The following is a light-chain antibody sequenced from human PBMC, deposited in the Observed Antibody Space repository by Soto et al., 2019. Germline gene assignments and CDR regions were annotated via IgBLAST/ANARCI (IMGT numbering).Light chain of an antibody. Sequence: IQMTQSPSSLSASTGDRVTITCRASQGISSYLAWYQQKPGKAPKLLIYDVSALKRGVPPRFSGSGSGTEFTLTISSLQPEDFATYYCQQYDSFSVTFGQGTKVDIK. CDR2: DVS. V-gene: IGKV1-8*01. J-gene: IGKJ1*01. CDR1: QGISSY. CDR3: QQYDSFSVT.